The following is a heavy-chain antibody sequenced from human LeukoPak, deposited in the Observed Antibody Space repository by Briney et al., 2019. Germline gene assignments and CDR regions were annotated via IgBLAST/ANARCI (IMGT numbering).Heavy chain of an antibody. V-gene: IGHV3-53*01. J-gene: IGHJ6*02. CDR3: ARDRKPTPLYYGMDV. CDR1: GFTVSSNY. CDR2: IYSGGST. Sequence: PGGSLRHSCAASGFTVSSNYMSWVRQAPGKGLEWVAVIYSGGSTYYADSVKGRFTISRDNSKNTLYLQMNSLRAEDTAVYYCARDRKPTPLYYGMDVWGQGTTVTVSS.